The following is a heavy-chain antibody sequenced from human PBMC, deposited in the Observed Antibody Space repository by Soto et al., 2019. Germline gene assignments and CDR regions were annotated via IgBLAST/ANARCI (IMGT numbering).Heavy chain of an antibody. J-gene: IGHJ4*02. D-gene: IGHD3-10*01. CDR1: EYTFANHF. CDR3: AREGSYYFDSRIDY. V-gene: IGHV1-46*01. Sequence: QVRLVQSGAEVKKPGDSVSVSCKAPEYTFANHFIHWVRQAPGQGLEWMGIVNPSGGPTRYTQKFQGRVTMTRDTSTSKVYMVLSSLTSADTAVYYCAREGSYYFDSRIDYWGQGTLVTVSS. CDR2: VNPSGGPT.